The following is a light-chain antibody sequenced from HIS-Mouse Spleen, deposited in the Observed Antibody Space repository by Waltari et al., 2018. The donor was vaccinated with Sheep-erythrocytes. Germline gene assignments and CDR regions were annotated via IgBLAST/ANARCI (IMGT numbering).Light chain of an antibody. V-gene: IGLV2-11*01. J-gene: IGLJ1*01. Sequence: QSALTQPRSVSGSPGQSVTISCTGTSSDVGGYNHVPWYQQHPGKAPKLMIYDVSKRPSGVPDRFSGSKSGNTASLTISGLQAEDEADYYCCSYAGSYNHVFATGTKVTVL. CDR2: DVS. CDR3: CSYAGSYNHV. CDR1: SSDVGGYNH.